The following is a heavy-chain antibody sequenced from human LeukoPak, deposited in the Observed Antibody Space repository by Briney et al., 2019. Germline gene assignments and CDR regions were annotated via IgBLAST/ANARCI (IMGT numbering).Heavy chain of an antibody. Sequence: PGGSLRLSCAASGFTVSGNYMSWVRQAPGKGLEWVSVIYSGGSTYYADSVKGRFTISRDNSKNTLYLQMKSLRAEDTAVYYCARERNLEIAVAGTIFDYWGQETLVTVSS. D-gene: IGHD6-19*01. CDR2: IYSGGST. J-gene: IGHJ4*02. V-gene: IGHV3-66*01. CDR1: GFTVSGNY. CDR3: ARERNLEIAVAGTIFDY.